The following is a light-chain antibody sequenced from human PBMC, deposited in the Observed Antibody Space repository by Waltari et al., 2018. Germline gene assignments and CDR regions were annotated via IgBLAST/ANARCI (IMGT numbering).Light chain of an antibody. CDR3: AAWDNNWHVV. CDR2: TNY. V-gene: IGLV1-44*01. J-gene: IGLJ2*01. Sequence: QSVLTQPPSASGTPGQRVIISCSGSSSNIGSNTVHWYQHLPGTAPKLLIYTNYQGPSGVPDRFSASKSGTSAALTISGLQSVDEADYYCAAWDNNWHVVFGGGTKVTIL. CDR1: SSNIGSNT.